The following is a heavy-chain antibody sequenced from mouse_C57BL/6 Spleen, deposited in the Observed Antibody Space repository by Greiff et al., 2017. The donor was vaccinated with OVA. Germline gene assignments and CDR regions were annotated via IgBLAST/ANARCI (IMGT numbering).Heavy chain of an antibody. Sequence: VQLQQSGPGLVRPSQSLSITCTVSGFSLTSYGVHWVRQSPGQGLEWLGVIWRGGGTAYNAAFISRLGISKANSKCQVFLKMNSRQADDTAIYYCASREDSSGRGWLSYWGKGIRVTVAA. J-gene: IGHJ3*01. V-gene: IGHV2-2*01. CDR3: ASREDSSGRGWLSY. CDR1: GFSLTSYG. D-gene: IGHD3-2*02. CDR2: IWRGGGT.